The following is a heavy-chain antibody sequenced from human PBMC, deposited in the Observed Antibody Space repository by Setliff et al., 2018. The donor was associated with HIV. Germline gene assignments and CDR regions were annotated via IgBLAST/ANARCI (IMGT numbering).Heavy chain of an antibody. CDR3: ARGFDYAQRPPLYYFDY. V-gene: IGHV4-31*03. D-gene: IGHD2-2*01. CDR1: GGSISSGYYY. J-gene: IGHJ4*02. Sequence: PSETLSLTCTVSGGSISSGYYYWSWIRQHPGKGLEWIGYIYYSGNPFYNPSLRSRVTISLDTSKNQFSLKLSSVTAADTAVYYCARGFDYAQRPPLYYFDYWGQGTLLTVSS. CDR2: IYYSGNP.